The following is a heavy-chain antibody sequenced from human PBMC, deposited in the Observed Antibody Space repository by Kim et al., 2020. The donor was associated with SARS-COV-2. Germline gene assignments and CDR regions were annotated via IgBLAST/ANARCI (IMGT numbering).Heavy chain of an antibody. CDR3: AKDVLQQQLAFRYGDY. Sequence: GGSLRLSCAASGFTFSSYAMSWVRQAPGKGLEWVSAISGSGGSTYYADSVKGRFTISRDNSKNTLYLQMNSLRAEDTAVYYCAKDVLQQQLAFRYGDYWGQGTLVTVSS. D-gene: IGHD6-13*01. CDR1: GFTFSSYA. CDR2: ISGSGGST. V-gene: IGHV3-23*01. J-gene: IGHJ4*02.